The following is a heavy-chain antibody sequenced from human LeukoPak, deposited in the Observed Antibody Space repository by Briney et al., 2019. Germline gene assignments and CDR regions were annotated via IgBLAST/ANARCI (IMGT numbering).Heavy chain of an antibody. J-gene: IGHJ4*02. CDR2: IHPSTGNP. CDR1: GYSFTNYA. CDR3: ARAFQSLGGLSLPDY. Sequence: GASVKVSCKASGYSFTNYAMNWVRQAPGQGLEWMGWIHPSTGNPAYAQGFTGRFVFSLDTSVSTTYLQISSLKAEDTAVYFCARAFQSLGGLSLPDYWGQGNLVTVSS. D-gene: IGHD3-16*02. V-gene: IGHV7-4-1*02.